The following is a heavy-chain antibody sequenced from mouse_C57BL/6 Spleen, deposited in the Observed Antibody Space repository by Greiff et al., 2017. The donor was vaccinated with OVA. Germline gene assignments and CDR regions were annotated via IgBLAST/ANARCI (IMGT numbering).Heavy chain of an antibody. J-gene: IGHJ2*01. CDR3: AGGNEYYFDY. D-gene: IGHD2-1*01. V-gene: IGHV1-59*01. CDR1: GYTFTSYW. Sequence: QVQLQQPGAELVRPGTSVKLSCKASGYTFTSYWMHWVKQRPGQGLEWIGVIDPSDSYTNYNQQFKGKATLTVDTSSSTAYMQLSSRTSEDSAVYYCAGGNEYYFDYWGQGTTLTVSS. CDR2: IDPSDSYT.